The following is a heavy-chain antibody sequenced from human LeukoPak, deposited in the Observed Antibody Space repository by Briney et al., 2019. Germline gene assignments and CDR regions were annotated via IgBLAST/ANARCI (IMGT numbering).Heavy chain of an antibody. CDR1: GFTVSSNY. Sequence: GVSLRLSCAASGFTVSSNYMNWVRQVPGKGLEWVSVIYSGGSTNYADSVKGRFTISRDNSKNTVYLQMNSLRAEDTAVYYCAREPYCSGGSCYHAFDIWGQGTMVTVSS. V-gene: IGHV3-53*01. J-gene: IGHJ3*02. CDR3: AREPYCSGGSCYHAFDI. D-gene: IGHD2-15*01. CDR2: IYSGGST.